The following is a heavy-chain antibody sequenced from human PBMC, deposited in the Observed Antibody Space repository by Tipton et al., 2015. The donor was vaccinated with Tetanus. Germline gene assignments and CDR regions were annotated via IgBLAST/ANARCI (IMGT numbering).Heavy chain of an antibody. CDR2: INHSGST. D-gene: IGHD2-15*01. CDR3: ARGGYCSGGSCYAFDY. J-gene: IGHJ4*02. Sequence: TLSLTCAVYGGSFSGYYWSWIRQPPGKGLEWIGEINHSGSTNYNPSLKSRVTISVDTSKNQFSLKLSSVTAADTAVYYCARGGYCSGGSCYAFDYWGQGTLVTVSP. V-gene: IGHV4-34*01. CDR1: GGSFSGYY.